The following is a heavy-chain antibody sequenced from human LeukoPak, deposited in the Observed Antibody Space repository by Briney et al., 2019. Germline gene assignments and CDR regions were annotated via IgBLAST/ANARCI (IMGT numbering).Heavy chain of an antibody. D-gene: IGHD5-12*01. CDR1: GFTFSSYS. Sequence: PGGSLRLSCAASGFTFSSYSMNWVRQAPGKGLEWVSSISSSRSYMYYADSVKGRFTFSRDNAKNSLYLQMNSLRAEDTAVYYCARALGYIEVGFDYWGQGTLVTVSS. V-gene: IGHV3-21*01. CDR3: ARALGYIEVGFDY. J-gene: IGHJ4*02. CDR2: ISSSRSYM.